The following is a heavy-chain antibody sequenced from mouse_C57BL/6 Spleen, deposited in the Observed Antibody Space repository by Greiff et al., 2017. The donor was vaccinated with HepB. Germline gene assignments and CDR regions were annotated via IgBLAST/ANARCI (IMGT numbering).Heavy chain of an antibody. CDR3: ARGLYAMDY. Sequence: EVKLQESGGGLVKPGGSLKLSCAASGFTFSSYAMSWVRQTPEKRLEWVATISDGGSYTYYPDNVKGRFTISRDNAKNNLYLQMSHLKSEDTAMYYCARGLYAMDYWGQGTSVTVSS. V-gene: IGHV5-4*03. J-gene: IGHJ4*01. CDR1: GFTFSSYA. CDR2: ISDGGSYT.